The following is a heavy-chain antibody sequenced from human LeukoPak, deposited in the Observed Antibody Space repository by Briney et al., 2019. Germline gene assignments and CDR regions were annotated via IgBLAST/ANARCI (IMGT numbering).Heavy chain of an antibody. CDR1: GYTFTSYA. J-gene: IGHJ6*03. V-gene: IGHV7-4-1*02. Sequence: WASVKVSCKASGYTFTSYAMNWVRQAPGQGLERMGWINTNTGNPTYAQGFTGRFVFSLDTSVSTAYLQISSLKAEDTAVYYCARGPSMVRGVIMGYYYMDVWGKGTTVTVSS. D-gene: IGHD3-10*01. CDR3: ARGPSMVRGVIMGYYYMDV. CDR2: INTNTGNP.